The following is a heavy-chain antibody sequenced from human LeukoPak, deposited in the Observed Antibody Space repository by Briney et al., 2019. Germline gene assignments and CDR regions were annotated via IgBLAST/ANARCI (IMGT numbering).Heavy chain of an antibody. CDR1: GFTLSDYY. Sequence: SLSLSCAASGFTLSDYYMSWLRQAPGKGREWVSYISSSDSTIYYADSLTGRFTISRDNPKNSLYLPMNSLRAEDTAVYYYARDPGIGNDGMAPTYCGQGSLVTASS. V-gene: IGHV3-11*01. J-gene: IGHJ4*01. CDR3: ARDPGIGNDGMAPTY. CDR2: ISSSDSTI. D-gene: IGHD1-1*01.